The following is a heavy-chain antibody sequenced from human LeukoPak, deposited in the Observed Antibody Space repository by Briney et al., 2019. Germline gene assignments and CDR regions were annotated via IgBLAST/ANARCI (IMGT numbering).Heavy chain of an antibody. V-gene: IGHV3-23*01. D-gene: IGHD2-21*01. CDR1: GFTFSKYA. CDR2: ISGSGGGP. CDR3: ARGALIPDF. Sequence: GGSLRLSCAASGFTFSKYAMSWVRQAPGKGLEWVSGISGSGGGPYYADSVKGRFTISRDNSKNTVYLHMDSLRVEDTAIYYCARGALIPDFRGQGTLVTVSS. J-gene: IGHJ4*02.